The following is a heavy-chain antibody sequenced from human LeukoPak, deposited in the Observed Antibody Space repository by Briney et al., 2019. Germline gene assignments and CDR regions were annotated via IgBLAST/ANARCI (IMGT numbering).Heavy chain of an antibody. Sequence: SQTLSLTCTVSGGSISSGGYYWSWIRQHPGKGLEWIGYIYYSGSTYYNPPLKSRVTISVDTSKNQFSLKLSSVTAADTAVYYCATLQLWLGNDYWGQGTLVTVSS. CDR2: IYYSGST. J-gene: IGHJ4*02. CDR3: ATLQLWLGNDY. V-gene: IGHV4-31*03. CDR1: GGSISSGGYY. D-gene: IGHD5-18*01.